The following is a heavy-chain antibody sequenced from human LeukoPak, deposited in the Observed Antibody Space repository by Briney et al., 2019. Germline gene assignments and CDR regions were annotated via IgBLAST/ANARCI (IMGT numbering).Heavy chain of an antibody. J-gene: IGHJ4*02. CDR2: INPNSGGT. D-gene: IGHD2-2*01. V-gene: IGHV1-2*06. Sequence: ASVKVSCKASGYTFTGYYMHWVRQAPGQRLEWMGRINPNSGGTKYAQKFQGRDTMTRDTSISTAYMELSRLRSDDTAVYYCAQGPDIVVAHWGQGTLVTVSS. CDR1: GYTFTGYY. CDR3: AQGPDIVVAH.